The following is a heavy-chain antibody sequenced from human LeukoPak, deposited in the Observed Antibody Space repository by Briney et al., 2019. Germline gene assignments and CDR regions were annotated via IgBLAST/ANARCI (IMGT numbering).Heavy chain of an antibody. J-gene: IGHJ3*02. CDR1: GFTFDDYA. CDR3: ARGGPWGGYYDSSGYAFDI. D-gene: IGHD3-22*01. CDR2: INWNGGST. V-gene: IGHV3-20*04. Sequence: GGSLRLSCAASGFTFDDYAMSWVRQAPGKGLEWVSGINWNGGSTGYADSVKGRFTISRDNSKNTLYLQMNSLRAEDTAVYYCARGGPWGGYYDSSGYAFDIWGQGTMVTVSS.